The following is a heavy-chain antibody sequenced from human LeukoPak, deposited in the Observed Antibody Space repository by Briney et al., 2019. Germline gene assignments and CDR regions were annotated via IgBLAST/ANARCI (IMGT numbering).Heavy chain of an antibody. CDR3: ARFGYSGWNLEY. V-gene: IGHV3-7*01. CDR2: IHQSGSVK. D-gene: IGHD5-12*01. J-gene: IGHJ4*02. CDR1: GFSFRDFW. Sequence: GGSLRLSCAASGFSFRDFWMTWVRQAPGKGLEWVANIHQSGSVKYYVASVKGRFTISRDDAKSSLYVQMNSLRDEDTAVYYFARFGYSGWNLEYWGQGTLVTVSS.